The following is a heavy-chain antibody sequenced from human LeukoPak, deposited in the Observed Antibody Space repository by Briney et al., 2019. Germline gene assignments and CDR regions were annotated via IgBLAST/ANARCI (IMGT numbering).Heavy chain of an antibody. Sequence: PGRSLRLSCAASGFTFDDYAMHWVRQAPGEGLEWVSGISWNSGSIGYADSVKGRFTISRDNAKNSLYLQMNSLRAEDTALYYCAKDTGSGWYIFRGNYFDYWGQGTLVTVSS. CDR2: ISWNSGSI. D-gene: IGHD6-19*01. CDR3: AKDTGSGWYIFRGNYFDY. J-gene: IGHJ4*02. CDR1: GFTFDDYA. V-gene: IGHV3-9*01.